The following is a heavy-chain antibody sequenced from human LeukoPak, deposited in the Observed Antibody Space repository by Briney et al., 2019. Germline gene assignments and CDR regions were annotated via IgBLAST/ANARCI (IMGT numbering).Heavy chain of an antibody. CDR2: INNSPRNT. V-gene: IGHV1-18*01. Sequence: ASVKVSCKASGYAFSAYGITRMRRAPGQGLEWMGWINNSPRNTVYAQSFQGRVTMTTDTSTNTAYMKLRGLTSGDTAVYYCARDVGPGTHAPGFDSWGQGTLVAVSS. J-gene: IGHJ5*01. CDR3: ARDVGPGTHAPGFDS. D-gene: IGHD1-1*01. CDR1: GYAFSAYG.